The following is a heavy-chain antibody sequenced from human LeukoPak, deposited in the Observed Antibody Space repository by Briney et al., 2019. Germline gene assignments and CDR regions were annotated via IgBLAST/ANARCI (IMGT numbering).Heavy chain of an antibody. J-gene: IGHJ4*02. CDR1: GYSFTSYW. CDR2: IYPGDSDT. Sequence: GESLKISCKGSGYSFTSYWIGWVRQMPGKGLGWMGIIYPGDSDTRYSPSFQGQVSISADKSISTAYLQWSSLKASDTAMYYCARHLLWFGIDYWGQGTLVTVSS. V-gene: IGHV5-51*01. D-gene: IGHD3-10*01. CDR3: ARHLLWFGIDY.